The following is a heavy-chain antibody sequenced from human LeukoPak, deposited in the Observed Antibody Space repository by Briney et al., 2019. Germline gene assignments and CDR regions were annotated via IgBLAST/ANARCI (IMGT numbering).Heavy chain of an antibody. CDR3: AKGEVGSYYDYFDY. J-gene: IGHJ4*02. Sequence: GGSLRLSCAASRFTFSNYAMSWVRQAPGKGLEWVSGISGSGDSTYYADTVKGRFTISRDNSKNTLYLQTNSLRVEDTAVYYCAKGEVGSYYDYFDYWGQGTLVTVSS. D-gene: IGHD1-26*01. CDR2: ISGSGDST. V-gene: IGHV3-23*01. CDR1: RFTFSNYA.